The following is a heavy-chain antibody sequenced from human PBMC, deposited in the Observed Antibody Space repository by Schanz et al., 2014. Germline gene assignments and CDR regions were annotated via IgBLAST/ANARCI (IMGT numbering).Heavy chain of an antibody. CDR1: GGSISSGSYY. V-gene: IGHV4-61*02. Sequence: QVQLQESGPGLVKPSQTLSLTCTVSGGSISSGSYYWSWIRQPAGKGLEWIGRIYTSGSTNYNPPPKRRVPISVDTSKNHFPLKLSSVTAADTAVYYCARDRLAAQGIDSWGQGTLVTVSS. D-gene: IGHD6-6*01. CDR2: IYTSGST. J-gene: IGHJ4*02. CDR3: ARDRLAAQGIDS.